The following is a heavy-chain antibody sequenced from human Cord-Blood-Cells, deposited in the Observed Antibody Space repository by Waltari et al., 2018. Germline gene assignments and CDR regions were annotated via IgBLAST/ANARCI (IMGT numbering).Heavy chain of an antibody. CDR1: GYTLTELS. CDR2: FDPQDGET. Sequence: QVQLVQSGAEVKKPGASVKVSCKVSGYTLTELSMHWVRQAPGKVLEWMGGFDPQDGETSDGQEFQGSVTRTEDTATDPAYMELSSLRSEDTAVYYCATSPPYSSSWYYFDYWGQGTLVTVSS. J-gene: IGHJ4*02. V-gene: IGHV1-24*01. D-gene: IGHD6-13*01. CDR3: ATSPPYSSSWYYFDY.